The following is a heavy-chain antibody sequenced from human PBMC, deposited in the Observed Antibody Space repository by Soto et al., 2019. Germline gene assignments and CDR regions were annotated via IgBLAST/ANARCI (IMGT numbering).Heavy chain of an antibody. D-gene: IGHD4-17*01. Sequence: SEALSLTCTVSGGFIISSSNHWVWIRQPPGKGLEWIGNIYYSENTYYNPSLKSRVTISVDTSKNQFSLRLTSVTAADTAVYYCATHPPYGPLDHWGQGTLVTVSS. CDR2: IYYSENT. CDR1: GGFIISSSNH. CDR3: ATHPPYGPLDH. J-gene: IGHJ4*02. V-gene: IGHV4-39*01.